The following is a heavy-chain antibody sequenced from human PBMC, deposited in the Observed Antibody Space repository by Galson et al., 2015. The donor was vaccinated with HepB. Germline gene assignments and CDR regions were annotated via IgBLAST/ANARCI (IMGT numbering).Heavy chain of an antibody. CDR1: GYTLTSHA. CDR3: ARGSEYFDY. J-gene: IGHJ4*02. CDR2: INGGNGNP. V-gene: IGHV1-3*01. D-gene: IGHD6-19*01. Sequence: SVKVSCKASGYTLTSHAMHWARQAPGQRLEWMGWINGGNGNPKYSEKFQGRVTISRDTSASTAYMELTSLRSEDTAVYYCARGSEYFDYWGQGTLVTVSS.